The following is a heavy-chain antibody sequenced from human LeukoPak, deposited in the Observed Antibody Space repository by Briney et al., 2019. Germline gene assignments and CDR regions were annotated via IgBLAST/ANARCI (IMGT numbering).Heavy chain of an antibody. J-gene: IGHJ4*02. Sequence: GASVKVSCKASGYTFTGYYMHWVRQAPGQGLEWMGWINPNSGGTNYAQTFQGRVTMTRDTSISTAYMELSRLRSDDPAVYYCARVVGATEYFDYWGQGTLVTVTS. CDR3: ARVVGATEYFDY. CDR1: GYTFTGYY. D-gene: IGHD1-26*01. V-gene: IGHV1-2*02. CDR2: INPNSGGT.